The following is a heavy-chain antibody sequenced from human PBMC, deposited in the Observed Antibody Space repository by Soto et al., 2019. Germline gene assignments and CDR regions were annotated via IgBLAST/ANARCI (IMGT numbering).Heavy chain of an antibody. D-gene: IGHD2-21*01. V-gene: IGHV1-46*01. CDR3: ARKCGDRCTEDTDALDL. CDR1: ADTFTSYY. J-gene: IGHJ3*01. Sequence: ASVKVSCKAPADTFTSYYIHWVRQAPGHGLEWMGIINPNGGSTRFAQTFQGRITMTTDTSISTAFMQLTGLTSDDTAVYFCARKCGDRCTEDTDALDLWGQGTMVTVSS. CDR2: INPNGGST.